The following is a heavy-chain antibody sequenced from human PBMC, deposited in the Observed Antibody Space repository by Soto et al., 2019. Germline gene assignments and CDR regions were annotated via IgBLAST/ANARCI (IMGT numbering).Heavy chain of an antibody. D-gene: IGHD2-2*01. V-gene: IGHV1-3*05. CDR1: GYTFTSYA. Sequence: QVQLVQSGAEEKKPGASVKVSCKASGYTFTSYAMHWVRQAPGQRLEWMGWINAGNGNTKYSQKFQGRVTITRDTSASTDYMELSSLRSEDTAVYYCALGYCISTSCYGWFDPWGQGTLVTVSS. CDR2: INAGNGNT. CDR3: ALGYCISTSCYGWFDP. J-gene: IGHJ5*02.